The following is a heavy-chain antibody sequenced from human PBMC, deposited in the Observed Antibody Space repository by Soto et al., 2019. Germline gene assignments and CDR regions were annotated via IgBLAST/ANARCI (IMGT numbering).Heavy chain of an antibody. CDR1: NGSLYFYY. CDR3: TRVATAVPS. D-gene: IGHD5-18*01. V-gene: IGHV4-59*12. J-gene: IGHJ5*02. CDR2: IYYRGTT. Sequence: SETLSLTCNVSNGSLYFYYWSWIRQPPGKELEWIGNIYYRGTTNYNPSLQGRVTMSIDTSTNQFSLMLTSVTAADTAVYYCTRVATAVPSWGRGVLVTVSS.